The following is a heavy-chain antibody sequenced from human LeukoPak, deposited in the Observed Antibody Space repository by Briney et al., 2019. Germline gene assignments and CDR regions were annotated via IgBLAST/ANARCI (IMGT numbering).Heavy chain of an antibody. CDR2: IYHSGST. D-gene: IGHD1-14*01. CDR1: GYSISSGYY. Sequence: KASETLSLTCTVSGYSISSGYYWGWIRQPPGKGLEWIGSIYHSGSTYYNPSLKSRVTISVDTSKNQFSLKLSSVTAADTAVYYCARDNGGRYYRTGNWFDPWGQGTLVTVSS. CDR3: ARDNGGRYYRTGNWFDP. V-gene: IGHV4-38-2*02. J-gene: IGHJ5*02.